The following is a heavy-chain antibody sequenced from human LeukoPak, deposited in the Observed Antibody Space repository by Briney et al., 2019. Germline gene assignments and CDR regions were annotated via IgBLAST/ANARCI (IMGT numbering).Heavy chain of an antibody. CDR2: IYHSGST. CDR3: ARVGIISEPTATFYFDY. Sequence: SGTLSLTCAVSGGSISSSNWWSWVRQPPGKGLEWIGEIYHSGSTNYNPSLKSRVTISVVTSKNQFSLQLSSVTAADTAVYYCARVGIISEPTATFYFDYWGQGTLVTVSS. J-gene: IGHJ4*02. CDR1: GGSISSSNW. V-gene: IGHV4-4*02. D-gene: IGHD1-1*01.